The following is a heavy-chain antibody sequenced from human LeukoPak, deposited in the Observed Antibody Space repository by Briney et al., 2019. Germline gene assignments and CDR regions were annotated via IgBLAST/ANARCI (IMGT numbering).Heavy chain of an antibody. CDR3: ARDLYYYVAMDV. V-gene: IGHV3-11*05. CDR1: GFTFSDYY. J-gene: IGHJ6*02. D-gene: IGHD3-10*02. Sequence: GGSLRLSCAASGFTFSDYYMSWIRQAPGKGLEWVSYISSSSSYTNYADSVKGRFAISRDNSKSMLFPQLNSLRAEDTALYYCARDLYYYVAMDVWGQGTTVTVSS. CDR2: ISSSSSYT.